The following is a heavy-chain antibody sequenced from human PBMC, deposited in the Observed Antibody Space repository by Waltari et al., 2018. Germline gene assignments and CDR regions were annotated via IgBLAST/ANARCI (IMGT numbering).Heavy chain of an antibody. CDR3: ARTESETSGYYSWFDP. CDR1: GGSISSHS. D-gene: IGHD3-22*01. J-gene: IGHJ5*02. Sequence: QVQLQESGPGLVKPSETLSLTCTVSGGSISSHSWSWIRQPPGKGLEWIGYIYYSGSTNYNPSLKSRVTISVDTSKNQFSLKLSSVTAADTAVYYCARTESETSGYYSWFDPWGQGTLVTVSS. CDR2: IYYSGST. V-gene: IGHV4-59*11.